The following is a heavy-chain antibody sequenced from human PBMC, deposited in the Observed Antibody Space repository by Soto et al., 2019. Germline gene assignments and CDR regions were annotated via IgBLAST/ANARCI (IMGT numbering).Heavy chain of an antibody. D-gene: IGHD3-10*01. CDR1: GYTLTELS. V-gene: IGHV1-24*01. Sequence: ASVKVSCKVSGYTLTELSMHWVRQAPGKGLEWMGGFDPEDGETIYAQKFQGRVTMTEDTSTDTAYMELSSLRSEDTAVYYCATGERVRGVLGVYYFDYWGQGTLVTVSS. J-gene: IGHJ4*02. CDR3: ATGERVRGVLGVYYFDY. CDR2: FDPEDGET.